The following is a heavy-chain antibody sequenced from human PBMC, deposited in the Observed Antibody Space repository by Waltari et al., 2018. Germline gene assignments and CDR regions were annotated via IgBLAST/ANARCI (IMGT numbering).Heavy chain of an antibody. J-gene: IGHJ5*02. CDR2: IYHSGST. V-gene: IGHV4-38-2*01. CDR3: ARHVLRVKGNWFDP. Sequence: QVQLQESGPGLVKPSETLSLTCAVSGYSISSGYYWGWIRQPPGKGVEWIGSIYHSGSTYYNPSLKSRVTISVDTSKNQSSLKRSSGTAADTAVYYCARHVLRVKGNWFDPWGQGTLVTVSS. CDR1: GYSISSGYY. D-gene: IGHD2-15*01.